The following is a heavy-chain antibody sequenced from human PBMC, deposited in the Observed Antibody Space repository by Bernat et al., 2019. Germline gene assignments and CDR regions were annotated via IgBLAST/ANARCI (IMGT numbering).Heavy chain of an antibody. CDR1: GFSLSSNW. CDR2: ISEDGSVG. CDR3: ARDYYGSLDV. Sequence: EVQVVESAGALVQPGGPLRLSCAASGFSLSSNWMSWVRHAPGKGLGWVGHISEDGSVGNYVDSVKGRFTISRDTAKKSVYLQMTSLGDEETAVYYCARDYYGSLDVWGQGTTVTVSS. J-gene: IGHJ6*02. D-gene: IGHD3-10*01. V-gene: IGHV3-7*04.